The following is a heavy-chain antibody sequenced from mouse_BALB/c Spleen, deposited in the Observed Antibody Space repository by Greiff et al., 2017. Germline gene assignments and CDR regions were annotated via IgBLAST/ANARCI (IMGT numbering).Heavy chain of an antibody. J-gene: IGHJ4*01. CDR2: ISSGGSYT. CDR1: GFTFSSYG. V-gene: IGHV5-6*01. D-gene: IGHD2-14*01. Sequence: EVMLVESGGDLVKPGGSLKLSCAASGFTFSSYGMSWVRQTPDKRLEWVATISSGGSYTYYPDSVKGRFTISRDNAKNTLYLQMSSLKSEDTAMYYCARGEVRYAMDYWGQGTSVTVSS. CDR3: ARGEVRYAMDY.